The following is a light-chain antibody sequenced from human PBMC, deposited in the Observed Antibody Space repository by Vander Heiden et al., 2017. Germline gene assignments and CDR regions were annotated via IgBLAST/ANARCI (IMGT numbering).Light chain of an antibody. CDR2: KAS. V-gene: IGKV1-5*03. CDR1: QSSSSW. J-gene: IGKJ1*01. CDR3: QQYNSYSPT. Sequence: DIHMTQSPSTLPASVGDRVTITSRGSQSSSSWLAWHQQKPGKAPKLLIDKASSLESGVPSRFSGRGSGKEFTLTISSLQPDDFATYYYQQYNSYSPTFGQGTKVEIK.